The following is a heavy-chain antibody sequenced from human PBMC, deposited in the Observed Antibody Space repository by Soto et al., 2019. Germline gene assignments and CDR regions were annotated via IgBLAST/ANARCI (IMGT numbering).Heavy chain of an antibody. J-gene: IGHJ4*02. CDR2: VNPNSGGT. CDR3: ARDQRITIFGVVSESAIDY. CDR1: GYTFTGYY. V-gene: IGHV1-2*04. D-gene: IGHD3-3*01. Sequence: GASLKVSCKASGYTFTGYYMHWVRQAPGRGLEWMGWVNPNSGGTNYAQKFQGWVTMTRDTSISTAYMELSRLRSDDTAVYYCARDQRITIFGVVSESAIDYWGQGTLVTVSS.